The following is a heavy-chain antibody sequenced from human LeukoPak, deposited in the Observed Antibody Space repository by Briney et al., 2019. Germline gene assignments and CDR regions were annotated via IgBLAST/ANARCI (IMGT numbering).Heavy chain of an antibody. CDR1: GGSFTTHY. CDR3: ASDSISINAFDA. V-gene: IGHV4-59*11. Sequence: SETLSLTCTVSGGSFTTHYWSWIRQPPGKGLEWIGYISYIGSTNYNPSLKSRVTISIDTSKNEVSLMLTSVTAADTAVYYCASDSISINAFDAWGQGTKVTVSS. D-gene: IGHD3-10*01. J-gene: IGHJ3*01. CDR2: ISYIGST.